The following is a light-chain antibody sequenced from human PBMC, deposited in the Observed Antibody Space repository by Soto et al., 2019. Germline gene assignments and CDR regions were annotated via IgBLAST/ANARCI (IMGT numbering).Light chain of an antibody. CDR1: SSDVGSTFNY. Sequence: QSALTQPASVPGSPGQSITISCTGTSSDVGSTFNYVSWYQHHPGKAPRLIMSDVNHRPSGVSDRFSGSKSGNTASLTISGLQAEDEADYFCSAYSTGSTPVLFGGGTKLTVL. J-gene: IGLJ3*02. CDR2: DVN. CDR3: SAYSTGSTPVL. V-gene: IGLV2-14*03.